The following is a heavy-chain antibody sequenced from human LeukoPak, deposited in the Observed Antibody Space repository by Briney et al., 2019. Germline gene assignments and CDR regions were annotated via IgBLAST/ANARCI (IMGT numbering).Heavy chain of an antibody. V-gene: IGHV5-51*01. Sequence: GESLEISCKGSGYSFTSYWIGWVRQMPGKGLEWMGIIYPGDSDTRYSPSFQGQVTISADKSISTAYLQWSSLKASDTAMYYCARLEVVAANVGYGMDVWGQGTTVTVSS. J-gene: IGHJ6*02. CDR1: GYSFTSYW. D-gene: IGHD2-15*01. CDR3: ARLEVVAANVGYGMDV. CDR2: IYPGDSDT.